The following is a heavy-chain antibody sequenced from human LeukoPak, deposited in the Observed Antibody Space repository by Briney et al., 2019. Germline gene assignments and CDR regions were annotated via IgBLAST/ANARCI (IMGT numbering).Heavy chain of an antibody. CDR1: GFTVSSNY. J-gene: IGHJ4*02. Sequence: PGGSLRLSCAASGFTVSSNYMSWVHQAPGKGLEWVSVIYSGGSTYYADSVKGRFTISRDNSKNTLYLQMNSLRAEDTAVYYCARVIEAGTVNYWGQGTLVTVSS. CDR3: ARVIEAGTVNY. D-gene: IGHD6-19*01. CDR2: IYSGGST. V-gene: IGHV3-66*02.